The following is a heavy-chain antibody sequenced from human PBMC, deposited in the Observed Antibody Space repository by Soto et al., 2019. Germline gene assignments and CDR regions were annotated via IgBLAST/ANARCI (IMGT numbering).Heavy chain of an antibody. V-gene: IGHV1-46*01. CDR2: INPSGGST. J-gene: IGHJ6*04. Sequence: ASVKVSCKASGYTFTSYYMHWVRQAPGQGLEWMGIINPSGGSTSYAQKFQGRVTMTRDTSTSTVYMELSSLRSEDTAVYYCASELAAAGTEYYYYYGMDVWGKGPTVTVSS. CDR3: ASELAAAGTEYYYYYGMDV. D-gene: IGHD6-13*01. CDR1: GYTFTSYY.